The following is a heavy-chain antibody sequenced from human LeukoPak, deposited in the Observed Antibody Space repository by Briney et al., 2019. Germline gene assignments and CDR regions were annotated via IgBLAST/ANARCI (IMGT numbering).Heavy chain of an antibody. CDR1: GGSFSGYY. CDR2: INHSGST. V-gene: IGHV4-34*09. J-gene: IGHJ4*02. D-gene: IGHD4-23*01. Sequence: SETLSLTCAVYGGSFSGYYWSWIRQPPGKGLEWIGEINHSGSTYYNPSLKSRVTISVDTSKNQFSLKLSSVTAAGTAVYYCARDLGGNYLDYWGQGTLVTVSS. CDR3: ARDLGGNYLDY.